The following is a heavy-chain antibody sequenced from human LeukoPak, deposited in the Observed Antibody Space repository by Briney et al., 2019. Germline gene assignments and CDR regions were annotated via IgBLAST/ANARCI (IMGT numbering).Heavy chain of an antibody. D-gene: IGHD4-23*01. CDR3: ARDPEDYGGSPDFDI. J-gene: IGHJ3*02. CDR1: GYTFTGYY. Sequence: ASVNVSCKASGYTFTGYYMHWVRQAPGQGLEWMGWINPNSGGTNYAQKFQGWVTMTRDTSISTAYMELSRLRSDDTAVYYCARDPEDYGGSPDFDIWGQGTMVTVSS. V-gene: IGHV1-2*04. CDR2: INPNSGGT.